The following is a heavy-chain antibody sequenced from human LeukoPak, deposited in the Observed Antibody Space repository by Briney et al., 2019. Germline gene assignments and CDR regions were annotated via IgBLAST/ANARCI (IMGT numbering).Heavy chain of an antibody. CDR1: GYTFTGYY. Sequence: ASVTVSCKASGYTFTGYYMHWVRQAPGQGLEWMGWINPNSGGTNYAQKFQGRVTMTRDTSISTAYMELSRLRSDDTAVYYCARDLQGVVVINSPGFDYWGQGTLVTVSS. D-gene: IGHD3-22*01. CDR3: ARDLQGVVVINSPGFDY. J-gene: IGHJ4*02. V-gene: IGHV1-2*02. CDR2: INPNSGGT.